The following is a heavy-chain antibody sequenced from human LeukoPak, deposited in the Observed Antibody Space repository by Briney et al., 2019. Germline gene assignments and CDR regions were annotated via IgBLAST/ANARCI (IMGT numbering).Heavy chain of an antibody. CDR3: AKGFRDYDILTGSTTLDY. V-gene: IGHV3-30*18. CDR1: GFTFSTYG. CDR2: ISYDGSNK. J-gene: IGHJ4*02. Sequence: GGSPRLSCAASGFTFSTYGIHWVRQAPGKGLEWVAVISYDGSNKYCADSVKGRFTISRDNSKNTLYLQMNSLRAEDTAVYYCAKGFRDYDILTGSTTLDYWGQGTLVTVSS. D-gene: IGHD3-9*01.